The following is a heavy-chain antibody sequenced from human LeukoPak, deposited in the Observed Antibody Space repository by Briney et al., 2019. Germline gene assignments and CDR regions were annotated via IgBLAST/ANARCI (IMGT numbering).Heavy chain of an antibody. CDR3: ARVNNIVVVPAALNYYYMDV. CDR1: GGSFSGYY. J-gene: IGHJ6*03. D-gene: IGHD2-2*01. Sequence: SETLSLTCAVYGGSFSGYYWSWIRQPPGKGLEWIGEINHSGSTNYNPSLKSRVTISVDTSKNQFSLKLSSVTAADTAVYYCARVNNIVVVPAALNYYYMDVWGKGTTVTVSS. CDR2: INHSGST. V-gene: IGHV4-34*01.